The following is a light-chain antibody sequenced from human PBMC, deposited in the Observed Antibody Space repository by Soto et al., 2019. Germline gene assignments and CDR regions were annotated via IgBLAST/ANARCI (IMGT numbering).Light chain of an antibody. Sequence: EIVLTQSPATLSLSPGERATLSCRAGQSVSRYLAWYQQKPVQAPRLLXYDASNRATGIPARFSGSGSGTDFTLTISSLEPDDFAVYYCQQRSNWPPITFGQGTRLEIK. J-gene: IGKJ5*01. CDR2: DAS. CDR3: QQRSNWPPIT. CDR1: QSVSRY. V-gene: IGKV3-11*01.